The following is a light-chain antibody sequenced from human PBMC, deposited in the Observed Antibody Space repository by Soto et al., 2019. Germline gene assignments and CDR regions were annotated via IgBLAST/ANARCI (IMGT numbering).Light chain of an antibody. CDR2: GAS. Sequence: EIVLTQSPGTQSLSPGQRATLSCRASQSVSSGYLAWYQLRPVQAPRLLIYGASSRATGIPDRFSGSGSGTDFTLTISRLEPEDFAVYYCQQYGSSPETFGQGTKLEIK. J-gene: IGKJ2*01. V-gene: IGKV3-20*01. CDR3: QQYGSSPET. CDR1: QSVSSGY.